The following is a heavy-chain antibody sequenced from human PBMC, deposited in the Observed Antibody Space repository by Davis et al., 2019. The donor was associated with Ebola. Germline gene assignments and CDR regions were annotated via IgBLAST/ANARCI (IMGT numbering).Heavy chain of an antibody. CDR3: ARVGDGLDY. Sequence: PGGSLRLSCAASGFTFNSYSMSWVRQAPGKGLEWVAVISYDGSDKYYADSVKGRFTISRDNSKNTLYLQMNSLRAEDTAVYYCARVGDGLDYWGQGTLVTVSS. J-gene: IGHJ4*02. CDR2: ISYDGSDK. CDR1: GFTFNSYS. D-gene: IGHD3-16*01. V-gene: IGHV3-30*03.